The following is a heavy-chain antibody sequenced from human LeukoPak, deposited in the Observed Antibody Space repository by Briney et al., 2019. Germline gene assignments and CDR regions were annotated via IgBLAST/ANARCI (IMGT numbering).Heavy chain of an antibody. CDR3: ARANAYYDSSGYLGY. V-gene: IGHV3-11*01. Sequence: AGGSLRLSCAAAGVTVSDYYMRWIRQAPGKGREWVSYISSSGSTIYYADSVKGRLTISRDNANNSLYMQMNSLRAEDTAVYYCARANAYYDSSGYLGYWGQGTLVTVSS. CDR1: GVTVSDYY. J-gene: IGHJ4*02. D-gene: IGHD3-22*01. CDR2: ISSSGSTI.